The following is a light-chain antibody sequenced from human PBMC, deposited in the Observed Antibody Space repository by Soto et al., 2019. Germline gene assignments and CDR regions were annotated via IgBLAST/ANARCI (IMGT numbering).Light chain of an antibody. CDR1: QRVTNNY. CDR3: QQYGTKPLT. CDR2: GAI. J-gene: IGKJ4*02. V-gene: IGKV3-20*01. Sequence: EVVLTQSPGTLSLSPGEIATLSCRASQRVTNNYLAWYQQKPGRAPILLIFGAINMATGIPNRFSGSGSGTDFTLTISGLEPGDCAQYLCQQYGTKPLTFGGGTKVEL.